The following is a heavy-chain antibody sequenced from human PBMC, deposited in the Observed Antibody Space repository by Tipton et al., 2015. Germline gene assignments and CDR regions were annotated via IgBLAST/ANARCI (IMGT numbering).Heavy chain of an antibody. V-gene: IGHV3-33*01. J-gene: IGHJ5*02. CDR1: GFTFSSYG. CDR3: ARDPDRKEGWFDP. Sequence: SLRLSCAVSGFTFSSYGMHWVRQAPGKGLEWVALIWYDGSNKYYADSVKGRFTISRDNSKNTLYLQMNSLRAEDTAVYYCARDPDRKEGWFDPWGQGTLVTVSS. D-gene: IGHD1-14*01. CDR2: IWYDGSNK.